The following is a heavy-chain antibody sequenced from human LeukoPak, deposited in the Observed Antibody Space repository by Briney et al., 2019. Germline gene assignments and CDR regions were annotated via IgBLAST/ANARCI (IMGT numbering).Heavy chain of an antibody. CDR2: ISAYNGNT. Sequence: ASVKVSCKASGYTFITYDISWVRQAPGQGLEWMGCISAYNGNTNYAQKLQGRVTMTTESSTNTAYMELRSLRSDDTAVYYCARSAVADTLSAYYFGYGGQGTLVTVSS. J-gene: IGHJ4*02. D-gene: IGHD6-19*01. V-gene: IGHV1-18*01. CDR1: GYTFITYD. CDR3: ARSAVADTLSAYYFGY.